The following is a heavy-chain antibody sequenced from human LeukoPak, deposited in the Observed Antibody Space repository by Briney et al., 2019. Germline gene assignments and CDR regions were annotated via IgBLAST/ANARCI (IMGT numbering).Heavy chain of an antibody. J-gene: IGHJ4*02. V-gene: IGHV3-23*01. CDR1: GFTFSNYA. D-gene: IGHD3-22*01. CDR3: AKGNYYFDSSGYFHFDY. CDR2: ISVSGSST. Sequence: GGSLRLSCAASGFTFSNYAMGWVRQAPGKGLEWVSTISVSGSSTYYADSVKGRFTISRDNSKNALYLQMNSLRAEDTAVYYCAKGNYYFDSSGYFHFDYWGQGTLVTVSS.